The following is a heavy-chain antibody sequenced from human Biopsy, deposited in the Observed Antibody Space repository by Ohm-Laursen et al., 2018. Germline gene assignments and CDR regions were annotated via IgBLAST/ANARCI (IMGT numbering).Heavy chain of an antibody. Sequence: SSVKVSCKASGGTFTTYGFNWVRQAPGLGLEWMGRIIPILGRPTYAQKFQGRVTITADTSTGTVFMDLSTLRSEDSALYYCAREQHPYIDVLTDSFSYVPMDVWGAGTTVTVSS. CDR2: IIPILGRP. CDR3: AREQHPYIDVLTDSFSYVPMDV. D-gene: IGHD3-9*01. V-gene: IGHV1-69*04. J-gene: IGHJ6*04. CDR1: GGTFTTYG.